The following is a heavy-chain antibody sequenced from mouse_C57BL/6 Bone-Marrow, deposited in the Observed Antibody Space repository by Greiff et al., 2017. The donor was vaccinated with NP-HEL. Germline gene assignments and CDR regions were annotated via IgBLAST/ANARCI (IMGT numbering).Heavy chain of an antibody. J-gene: IGHJ4*01. Sequence: QVQLQQPGAELVRPGSSVKLSCKASGYTFTSYWMHWVKQRPIQGLEWIGNIDPSDSETHYNQKFKDKATLTVDKSSSTAYMQLSSLTSEDSAVYYCARWGYYYGSSYGRYAMDYWGQGTSVTVSS. CDR1: GYTFTSYW. V-gene: IGHV1-52*01. D-gene: IGHD1-1*01. CDR3: ARWGYYYGSSYGRYAMDY. CDR2: IDPSDSET.